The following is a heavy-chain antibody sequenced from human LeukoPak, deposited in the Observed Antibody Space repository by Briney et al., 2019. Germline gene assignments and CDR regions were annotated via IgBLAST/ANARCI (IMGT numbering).Heavy chain of an antibody. V-gene: IGHV1-69*13. D-gene: IGHD3-10*01. CDR3: AREIAMIRGKSDYYYYYGMDV. CDR2: IIPIFGTA. J-gene: IGHJ6*01. Sequence: SVKVSCKASGGTFSSYAISWVRRAPGQGLEWRGGIIPIFGTANYAQKFKGRGAITADESTSTAYMELSSLRTGDTAVYYCAREIAMIRGKSDYYYYYGMDVLGKGTTVTVSS. CDR1: GGTFSSYA.